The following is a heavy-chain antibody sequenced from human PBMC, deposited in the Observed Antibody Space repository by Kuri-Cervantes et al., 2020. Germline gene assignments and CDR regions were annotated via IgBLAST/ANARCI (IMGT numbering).Heavy chain of an antibody. D-gene: IGHD3-22*01. V-gene: IGHV3-48*01. CDR1: GFTFSSYS. CDR2: ISSSSSTI. Sequence: GGSLRLSCAASGFTFSSYSMNWVRQAPGKGLEWVSYISSSSSTIYYADSVKGRFTISRDNSKNTLYLQMNSLRAEDTAVYYCAKGARITMIVVVITDYFDYWGQGTLVTVSS. J-gene: IGHJ4*02. CDR3: AKGARITMIVVVITDYFDY.